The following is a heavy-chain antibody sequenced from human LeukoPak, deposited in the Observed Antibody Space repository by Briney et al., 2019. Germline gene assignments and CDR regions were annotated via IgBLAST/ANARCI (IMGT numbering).Heavy chain of an antibody. Sequence: GGSLRLSCAASGFTVSNKYMSWVRQAPGKGLEWVSSISGSSSYIYYADSVKGRFTISRDNAKNSLYLQMNSLRAEDTAVYYCARYVYYYDSSGFDLWGQGTLVTVSS. V-gene: IGHV3-21*01. CDR1: GFTVSNKY. CDR2: ISGSSSYI. J-gene: IGHJ5*02. CDR3: ARYVYYYDSSGFDL. D-gene: IGHD3-22*01.